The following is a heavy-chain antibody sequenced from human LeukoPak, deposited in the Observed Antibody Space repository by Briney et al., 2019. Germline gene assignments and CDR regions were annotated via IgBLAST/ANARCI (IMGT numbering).Heavy chain of an antibody. CDR3: ARHYYDNSGFLSYFDY. CDR2: IYYSGST. V-gene: IGHV4-39*01. Sequence: GSLRLSCAASGFTFSSYSMNWVRQAPGKGLEWIGNIYYSGSTYYNPSLRSRVTVSVDTTKNQFSLKLSSVTAADTAVYYCARHYYDNSGFLSYFDYWGQGTLVTVSS. D-gene: IGHD3-22*01. CDR1: GFTFSSYSMN. J-gene: IGHJ4*02.